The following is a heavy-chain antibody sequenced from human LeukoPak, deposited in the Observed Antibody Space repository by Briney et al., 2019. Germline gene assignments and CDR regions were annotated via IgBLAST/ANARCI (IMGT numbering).Heavy chain of an antibody. CDR1: GYTFSSYD. CDR3: ARYGRIAVAGTEDY. CDR2: MNPNSGNT. J-gene: IGHJ4*02. Sequence: ASVKVSCKASGYTFSSYDINWVRQATGQGLEWMGWMNPNSGNTGYAQKFQGRVTMTRNTSISTAYMELSSLRSEDTAVYYCARYGRIAVAGTEDYWGQGTLVTVSS. V-gene: IGHV1-8*01. D-gene: IGHD6-19*01.